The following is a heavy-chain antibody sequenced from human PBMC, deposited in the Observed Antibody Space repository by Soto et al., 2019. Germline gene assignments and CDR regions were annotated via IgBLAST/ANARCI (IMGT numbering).Heavy chain of an antibody. Sequence: QVQLVQSGAEVKKPGASVKVSCKASGYTFINYDINWVRQAPGQGLECVGWMNPDSGNTGYEQNYPGRGPVTGNTSISSVYMELRSLTSEDTSVYYGARRRGSHGWFDLWGQGTLVTVSS. CDR3: ARRRGSHGWFDL. J-gene: IGHJ5*02. V-gene: IGHV1-8*01. CDR1: GYTFINYD. CDR2: MNPDSGNT. D-gene: IGHD3-10*01.